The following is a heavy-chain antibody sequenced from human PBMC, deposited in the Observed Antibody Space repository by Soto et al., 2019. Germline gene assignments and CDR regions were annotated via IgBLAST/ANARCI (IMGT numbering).Heavy chain of an antibody. V-gene: IGHV3-23*01. D-gene: IGHD1-1*01. CDR3: GKDGWRAEGRVKLEK. CDR2: ITGSGRST. CDR1: GFPFSTYA. Sequence: GGSLRLSCAASGFPFSTYAVAWVRQAPGKGLEWVAHITGSGRSTKYADSVKGRFTIPRDNSMSMVYLQMNWLRVEDKAVYFSGKDGWRAEGRVKLEKWGPETLDAVSS. J-gene: IGHJ4*02.